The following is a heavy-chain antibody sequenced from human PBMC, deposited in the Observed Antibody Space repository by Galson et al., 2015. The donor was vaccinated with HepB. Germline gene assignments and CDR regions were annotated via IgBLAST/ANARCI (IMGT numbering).Heavy chain of an antibody. J-gene: IGHJ5*01. D-gene: IGHD1-26*01. CDR2: ISGYNGNT. CDR3: ARSRYSTSPPDS. V-gene: IGHV1-18*01. Sequence: PVKDSCMASRRNFNNHGCSWAPQAPGQGLEWMRWISGYNGNTDYAQDFQDRITMTTDTSTTTAYMDMRNLRSDDTAVYYCARSRYSTSPPDSWGQGTLVTVSS. CDR1: RRNFNNHG.